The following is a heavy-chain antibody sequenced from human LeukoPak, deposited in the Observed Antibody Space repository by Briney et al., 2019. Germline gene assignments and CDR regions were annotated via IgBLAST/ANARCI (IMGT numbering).Heavy chain of an antibody. V-gene: IGHV1-18*01. Sequence: GASVKVSCKASGYTFTSYGISWVRQAPGQGLEWMGWISAYNGNTNYAQKLQGRVTMTTDTSTSTAYMELRSLRSDDTAVYYCARDWALYYYDSGGYYYWGQGTLVTVSS. CDR1: GYTFTSYG. CDR3: ARDWALYYYDSGGYYY. CDR2: ISAYNGNT. J-gene: IGHJ4*02. D-gene: IGHD3-22*01.